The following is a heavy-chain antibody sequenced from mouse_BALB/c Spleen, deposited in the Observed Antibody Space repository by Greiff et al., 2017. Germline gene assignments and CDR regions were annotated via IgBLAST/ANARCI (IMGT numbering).Heavy chain of an antibody. D-gene: IGHD2-14*01. CDR1: GFTFSSYG. V-gene: IGHV5-6*01. Sequence: EVQLQESGGDLVKPGGSLKLSCAASGFTFSSYGMSWVRQTPDKRLEWVATISSGGSYTYYPDSVKGRFTISRDNAKNTLYLQMSSLKSEDTAMYYCARQMGYDGFYYAMDYWGQGTSVTVSS. CDR2: ISSGGSYT. J-gene: IGHJ4*01. CDR3: ARQMGYDGFYYAMDY.